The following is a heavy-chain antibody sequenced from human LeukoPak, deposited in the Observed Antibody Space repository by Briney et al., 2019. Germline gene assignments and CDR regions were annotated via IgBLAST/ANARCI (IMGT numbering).Heavy chain of an antibody. CDR2: ISSSSSYI. Sequence: GGSLRLSCAASGFTFSSYSMNWVRQAPGKGLEWVSSISSSSSYIYYADSVKGRFTFSRDNAKNSLYLQMNSLRAEDTAVYYCAQGRSGYYPDYWGQGTLVTVSS. V-gene: IGHV3-21*01. D-gene: IGHD3-22*01. J-gene: IGHJ4*02. CDR3: AQGRSGYYPDY. CDR1: GFTFSSYS.